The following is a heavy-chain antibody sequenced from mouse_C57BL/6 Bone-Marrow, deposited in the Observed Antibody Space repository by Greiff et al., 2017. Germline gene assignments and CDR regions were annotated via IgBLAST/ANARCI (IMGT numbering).Heavy chain of an antibody. V-gene: IGHV1-55*01. CDR1: GYTFTSYW. Sequence: QVHVKQPGAELVKPGASVKMSCKASGYTFTSYWITWVKQRPGQGLEWIGDIYPGSGSTNYNEKFKSKATLTVDTSSSTAYMQLSSLTSEDSAVYYCATGIYYDYDRVYAMDYWGQGTSVTVSS. CDR3: ATGIYYDYDRVYAMDY. CDR2: IYPGSGST. D-gene: IGHD2-4*01. J-gene: IGHJ4*01.